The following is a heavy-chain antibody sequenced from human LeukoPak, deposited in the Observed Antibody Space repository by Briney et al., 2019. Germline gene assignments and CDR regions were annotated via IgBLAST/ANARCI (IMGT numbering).Heavy chain of an antibody. V-gene: IGHV4-4*07. CDR2: VYTSGTT. Sequence: SQTLSLTCTVSGGSISSYYWSWIRQPAGKGLEWIGRVYTSGTTNYNTSLKSRVTMSLDTSKKQFSRKRRSVTAADTAVYYCARDLFGESIDYWGQGTLVTVSS. J-gene: IGHJ4*02. D-gene: IGHD3-10*02. CDR3: ARDLFGESIDY. CDR1: GGSISSYY.